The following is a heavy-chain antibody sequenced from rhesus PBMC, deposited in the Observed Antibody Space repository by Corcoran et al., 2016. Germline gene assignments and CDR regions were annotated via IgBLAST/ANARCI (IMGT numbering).Heavy chain of an antibody. Sequence: QVQLQQWGEGLVKPSETLSLTCAVYGGSVRGYWWGWLRQPPGTGLEWIGRIRSGGSTNYNPSLKSRVTISIDTSKNQFSLKLSSVTAADTAVYYCARGLYSSGWSYFDYWGQGVLVTVSS. CDR1: GGSVRGYW. V-gene: IGHV4-160*01. J-gene: IGHJ4*01. CDR2: IRSGGST. D-gene: IGHD6S26*01. CDR3: ARGLYSSGWSYFDY.